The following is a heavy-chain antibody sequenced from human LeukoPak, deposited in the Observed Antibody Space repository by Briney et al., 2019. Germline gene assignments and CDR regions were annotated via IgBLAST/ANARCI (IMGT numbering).Heavy chain of an antibody. V-gene: IGHV1-2*02. D-gene: IGHD3-9*01. J-gene: IGHJ6*03. CDR1: EYTFTDYY. Sequence: RASVKVSCKASEYTFTDYYMHWVRQAPGQGLEWMGWINPNSGGTNYAQKFQGRVTMTRETSISTAYMELSRLRSDDTAVYYCARDSGYYNILTHYPPWPYYMDVWGKGTTVTVSS. CDR2: INPNSGGT. CDR3: ARDSGYYNILTHYPPWPYYMDV.